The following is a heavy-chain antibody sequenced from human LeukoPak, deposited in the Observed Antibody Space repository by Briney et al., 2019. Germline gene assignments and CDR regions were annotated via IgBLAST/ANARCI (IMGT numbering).Heavy chain of an antibody. D-gene: IGHD6-19*01. J-gene: IGHJ4*02. CDR3: ARDPSGSGWSLSD. CDR1: GFNFGSDA. Sequence: GGSLRLSCTASGFNFGSDAMHWVRQAPGKGLEWVAFIWSDGSNDHYADSMKGRFTISRDNSKNTVCLQMNSLRVEDTAVYYCARDPSGSGWSLSDWGQGTPVTVSS. V-gene: IGHV3-33*01. CDR2: IWSDGSND.